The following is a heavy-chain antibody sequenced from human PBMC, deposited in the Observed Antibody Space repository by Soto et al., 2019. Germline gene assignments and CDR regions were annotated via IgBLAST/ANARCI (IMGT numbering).Heavy chain of an antibody. Sequence: QVQMVQSGAEVKKPGSSVKVSCKASGGTFSNYAFSWVRQAPGQGLEWMGGIIPGLGTTDYAQKFQDRVTITADKATSTAYMELTSLKSEDTAVYYCARSMKGAVLPTAPKYWFDPCGQGTLVTGSS. J-gene: IGHJ5*02. CDR1: GGTFSNYA. CDR2: IIPGLGTT. D-gene: IGHD2-2*01. V-gene: IGHV1-69*06. CDR3: ARSMKGAVLPTAPKYWFDP.